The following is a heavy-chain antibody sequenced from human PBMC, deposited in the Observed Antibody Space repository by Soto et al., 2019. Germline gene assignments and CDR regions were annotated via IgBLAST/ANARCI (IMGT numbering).Heavy chain of an antibody. CDR1: GFTFSSYG. D-gene: IGHD1-26*01. CDR2: IWYDGSNK. J-gene: IGHJ4*02. CDR3: ARDRGSYYFDY. Sequence: QVQLVESGGGVVQPGRSLRLSCAASGFTFSSYGMHWVRQAPGKGLEWVAVIWYDGSNKYYADSVKGRFTISRDNSKNTLYLQMNSLSAEDTAVYYCARDRGSYYFDYWGQGTLVTVSS. V-gene: IGHV3-33*01.